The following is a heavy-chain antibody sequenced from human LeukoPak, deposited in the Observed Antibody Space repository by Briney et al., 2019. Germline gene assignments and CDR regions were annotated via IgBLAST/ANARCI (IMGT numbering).Heavy chain of an antibody. D-gene: IGHD6-13*01. Sequence: VASVKVSCKASGYTFTGYYMNWVRQAPGQGFEWMGWINPNSGRTNYAQNFQGRVTMTRDPSISTAYMELSGLTSNDTAVYYCARTREYSSSWYFPPFDPWGQGTLVTVSS. CDR1: GYTFTGYY. J-gene: IGHJ5*02. CDR2: INPNSGRT. V-gene: IGHV1-2*02. CDR3: ARTREYSSSWYFPPFDP.